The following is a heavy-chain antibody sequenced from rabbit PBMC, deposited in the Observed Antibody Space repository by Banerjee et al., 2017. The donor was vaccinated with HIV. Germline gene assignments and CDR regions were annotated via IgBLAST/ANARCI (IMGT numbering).Heavy chain of an antibody. Sequence: QEQLVESGGGLVQPEGSLTLTCKASGSDISSNAMCWVRQAPGKGLELIACIYSSNGDKWYASWVNGRFTISLDNAQNTVYLQLHSLTAADTATYFCVRHDASGWGTLNLWGPGTLVTVS. CDR2: IYSSNGDK. J-gene: IGHJ4*01. V-gene: IGHV1S47*01. D-gene: IGHD4-1*01. CDR1: GSDISSNA. CDR3: VRHDASGWGTLNL.